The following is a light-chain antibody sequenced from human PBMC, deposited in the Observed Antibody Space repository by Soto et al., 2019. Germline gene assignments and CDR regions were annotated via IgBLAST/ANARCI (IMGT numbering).Light chain of an antibody. CDR2: GVS. Sequence: VLTQSPATLSLSPGERATLSCRASQSVSSYLAWYQQKPGQAPRLLIYGVSTRATGIPARFSGSGSGTEFTLTISSLQSEDFAVYYCQQYNNWPPWTFGQGTKVDIK. CDR1: QSVSSY. J-gene: IGKJ1*01. CDR3: QQYNNWPPWT. V-gene: IGKV3-15*01.